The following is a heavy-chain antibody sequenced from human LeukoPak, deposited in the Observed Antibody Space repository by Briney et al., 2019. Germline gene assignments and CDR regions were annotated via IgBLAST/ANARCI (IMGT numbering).Heavy chain of an antibody. CDR2: ISRTGSYI. J-gene: IGHJ4*02. Sequence: GGSLRLSCAASGFTFSSYNMNWVRQAPGRGLEWVSSISRTGSYIYYGDSVKGRFNISRDNAQNSLYLQMNSLRVEDTAVYYCARVLETDCRGGSCYSGLDYWGQGTLVTVSS. V-gene: IGHV3-21*01. D-gene: IGHD2-15*01. CDR3: ARVLETDCRGGSCYSGLDY. CDR1: GFTFSSYN.